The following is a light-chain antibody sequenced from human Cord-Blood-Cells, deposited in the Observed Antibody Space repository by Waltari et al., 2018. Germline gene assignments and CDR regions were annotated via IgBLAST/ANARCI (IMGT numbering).Light chain of an antibody. CDR1: SSDVGGYNY. Sequence: QSALTQPASVSGSPGQSITISCTGTSSDVGGYNYVSWYQPHPGKAPKLMIYDVSNRPSVVSNRFAGSKSGNTASLTISGLQAEDEADYYCSSYTSSSTRVFGTGTKVTVL. V-gene: IGLV2-14*01. CDR3: SSYTSSSTRV. CDR2: DVS. J-gene: IGLJ1*01.